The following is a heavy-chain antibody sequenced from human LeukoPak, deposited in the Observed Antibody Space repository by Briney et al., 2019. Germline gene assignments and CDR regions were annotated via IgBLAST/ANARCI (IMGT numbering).Heavy chain of an antibody. V-gene: IGHV3-48*01. CDR3: ARLYSALPGFDY. J-gene: IGHJ4*02. Sequence: GGSLRLSCAASGFTFSSYSMNWVHQAPRKGLEWVSYISSSSSSTYYADSVKGQFTISRDNAKNSLYLQMNSLRAEDTAVYYCARLYSALPGFDYWGQGTLVTVSS. CDR2: ISSSSSST. D-gene: IGHD6-13*01. CDR1: GFTFSSYS.